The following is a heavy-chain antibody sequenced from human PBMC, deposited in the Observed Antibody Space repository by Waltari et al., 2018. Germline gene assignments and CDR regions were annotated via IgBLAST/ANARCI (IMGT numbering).Heavy chain of an antibody. V-gene: IGHV1-2*02. CDR1: GYTFTGYY. J-gene: IGHJ4*02. CDR2: INPNSGGT. CDR3: ARVGGPGLGYFDY. D-gene: IGHD3-16*01. Sequence: QVQLVQSGAEVKKPGASVKVSCKASGYTFTGYYMHWVRQAPGQGLECMGWINPNSGGTNYAQKLQGRVTMTRDTSISTAYMELSRLRSDDTAVYYCARVGGPGLGYFDYWGQGTLVTVSS.